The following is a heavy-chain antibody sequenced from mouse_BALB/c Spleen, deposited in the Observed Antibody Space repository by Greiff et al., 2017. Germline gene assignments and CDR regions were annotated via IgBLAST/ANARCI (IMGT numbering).Heavy chain of an antibody. J-gene: IGHJ2*01. V-gene: IGHV1-69*02. Sequence: QVQLQQSGAELVRPGASVKLSCKASGYTFTSYWINWVKQRPGQGLEWIGNIYPSDSYTNYNQKFKDKATLTVDKSSSTAYRQLSSPTSEDSAVYYCTSSDGYTSFDYWGQGTTLTVSS. CDR3: TSSDGYTSFDY. CDR2: IYPSDSYT. CDR1: GYTFTSYW. D-gene: IGHD2-3*01.